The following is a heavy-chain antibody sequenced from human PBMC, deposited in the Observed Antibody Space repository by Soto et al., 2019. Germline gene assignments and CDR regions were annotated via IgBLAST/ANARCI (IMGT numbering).Heavy chain of an antibody. CDR3: ATEGDDYSKKADAFDI. J-gene: IGHJ3*02. D-gene: IGHD4-4*01. V-gene: IGHV3-23*01. CDR1: GFTFSSYA. Sequence: GGSLRLSCAASGFTFSSYAMSWVRQAPGKGLEWVSVISGSGGSTYYADFEKGRFTISRDNSKNTLYLQMNSLRAEDTALYYCATEGDDYSKKADAFDIWGQGTMVTVSS. CDR2: ISGSGGST.